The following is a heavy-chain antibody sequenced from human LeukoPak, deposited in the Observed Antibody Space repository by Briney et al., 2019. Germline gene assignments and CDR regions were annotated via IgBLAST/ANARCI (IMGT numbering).Heavy chain of an antibody. CDR2: ISYDGSNQ. CDR3: ARGGIAVAGYQEPFDS. V-gene: IGHV3-30-3*01. D-gene: IGHD6-19*01. J-gene: IGHJ4*02. CDR1: GFTFSSYA. Sequence: GGSLRLSCAASGFTFSSYARHWVRQAPGKGREGGAVISYDGSNQYYADSVKGRLTIPRDNSKNTLYLQMNSLRAEDTAVYYCARGGIAVAGYQEPFDSWGQGTLVTVSS.